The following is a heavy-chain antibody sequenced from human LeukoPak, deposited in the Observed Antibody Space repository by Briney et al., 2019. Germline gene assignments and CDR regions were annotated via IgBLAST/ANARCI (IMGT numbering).Heavy chain of an antibody. CDR2: IYYSGST. CDR1: GASISSGRYY. Sequence: PSETLSLTCTVSGASISSGRYYWSWIRHLPGKGLEWIAYIYYSGSTYCNPSLKSRVTISIDTSNNQFSLNLISVTAADTAVYYCARHRVGDSSGYNYPFDYWGQGTLVTVSS. D-gene: IGHD3-22*01. J-gene: IGHJ4*02. CDR3: ARHRVGDSSGYNYPFDY. V-gene: IGHV4-31*03.